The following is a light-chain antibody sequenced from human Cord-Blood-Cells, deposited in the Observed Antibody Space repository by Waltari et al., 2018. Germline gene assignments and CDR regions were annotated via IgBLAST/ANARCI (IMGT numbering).Light chain of an antibody. CDR3: SSYTSSSTLV. V-gene: IGLV2-14*01. Sequence: QSALTQPASVSGSPGQSITISCTGPRSDVGGYKYVSWYQQHPGKAPKLMICDVSNRPSGVSNRFSGSKSGNTASLTISGLQAEDEADYYCSSYTSSSTLVFGTGTKVTVL. CDR1: RSDVGGYKY. J-gene: IGLJ1*01. CDR2: DVS.